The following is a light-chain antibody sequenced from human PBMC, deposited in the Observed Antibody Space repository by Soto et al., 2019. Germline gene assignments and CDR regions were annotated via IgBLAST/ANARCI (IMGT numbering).Light chain of an antibody. V-gene: IGKV1-5*03. CDR3: QQYNSPMYT. CDR2: KAS. Sequence: DIQMTQSPSTLSASVGDRVTITCRASQSISSGLAWYQQKPGKAPKLLIYKASSLESGVPSRFSGSGSGTEFTLTISSLQPDDFATYYCQQYNSPMYTFGPGTKLQIK. CDR1: QSISSG. J-gene: IGKJ2*01.